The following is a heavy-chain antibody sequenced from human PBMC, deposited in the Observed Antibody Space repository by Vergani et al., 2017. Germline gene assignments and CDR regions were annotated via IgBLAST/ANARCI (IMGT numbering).Heavy chain of an antibody. CDR3: ARAAPDYGGNGNAFDI. Sequence: QVQLVQSGAEVKKPGSSVKVSCKASGGTFSSYAISWVRQAPGQGLEWMGRIIPIFGTANYAQKFQGRVTITADKSTSTAYMELGSLRSEDTAVYYCARAAPDYGGNGNAFDIWGQGTMVTVSS. CDR1: GGTFSSYA. J-gene: IGHJ3*02. D-gene: IGHD4-23*01. CDR2: IIPIFGTA. V-gene: IGHV1-69*14.